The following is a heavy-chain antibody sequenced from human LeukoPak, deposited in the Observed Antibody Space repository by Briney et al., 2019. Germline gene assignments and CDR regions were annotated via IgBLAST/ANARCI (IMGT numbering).Heavy chain of an antibody. CDR1: GGSISSYH. D-gene: IGHD6-6*01. J-gene: IGHJ4*02. CDR3: ARVVSRSSSSYFDY. CDR2: IYYSGST. Sequence: SETLSLTCTVSGGSISSYHWSWIRQPPGKGLEWIGYIYYSGSTNYNPSLKSRVTISVDTSKNQFFLKLSSVTAADTAVYYCARVVSRSSSSYFDYWGQGTLVTVSS. V-gene: IGHV4-59*12.